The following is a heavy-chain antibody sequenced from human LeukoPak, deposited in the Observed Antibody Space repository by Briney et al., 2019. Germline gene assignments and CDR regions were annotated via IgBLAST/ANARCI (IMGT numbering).Heavy chain of an antibody. V-gene: IGHV3-30*03. CDR1: GFTFSNYG. D-gene: IGHD5-24*01. CDR2: ISYDGSNK. Sequence: GRSLRLSCAASGFTFSNYGMHWVRQAPGKGLEWVAVISYDGSNKYYADSVKGRVTISRDNSKNTLYLQMNSLRAEDTAVYYCARRDKGYNFDYWGQGTLVTVSS. J-gene: IGHJ4*02. CDR3: ARRDKGYNFDY.